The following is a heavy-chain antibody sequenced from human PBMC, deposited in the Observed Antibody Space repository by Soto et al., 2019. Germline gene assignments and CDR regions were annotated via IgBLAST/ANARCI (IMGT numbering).Heavy chain of an antibody. CDR3: AREATIAARLDS. V-gene: IGHV4-30-4*01. J-gene: IGHJ4*02. D-gene: IGHD6-6*01. Sequence: SETLSLTCTVSGGSINSGGSYWSWLRQPPGKGLEWIGYIYYSGSTYYNPSLKSRVTISVDTSKNQFSLKLSSVTAADTAVYYCAREATIAARLDSWGQGTLVTVSS. CDR2: IYYSGST. CDR1: GGSINSGGSY.